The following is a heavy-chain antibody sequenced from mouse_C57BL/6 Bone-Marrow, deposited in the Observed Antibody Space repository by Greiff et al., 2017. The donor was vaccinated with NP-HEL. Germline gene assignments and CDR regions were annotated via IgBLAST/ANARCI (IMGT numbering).Heavy chain of an antibody. V-gene: IGHV1-76*01. CDR2: IYPGSGNT. CDR3: AREGGWLLREGWYFDV. CDR1: GYTFTDYY. D-gene: IGHD2-3*01. Sequence: QVQLKESGAELVRPGASVKLSCKASGYTFTDYYINWVKQRPGQGLEWIARIYPGSGNTYYNEKFKGKATLTAEKSSSTAYMQLSSLTSEDSAVYFCAREGGWLLREGWYFDVWGTGTTVTVSS. J-gene: IGHJ1*03.